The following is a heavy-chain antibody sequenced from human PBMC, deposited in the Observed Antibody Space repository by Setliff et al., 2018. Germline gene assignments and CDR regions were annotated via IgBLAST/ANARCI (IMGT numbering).Heavy chain of an antibody. CDR1: GGSISSSSYY. V-gene: IGHV4-39*01. CDR2: IYYSGST. CDR3: ALNPSWFGELFAWFDP. J-gene: IGHJ5*02. Sequence: PSETLSLTCTVSGGSISSSSYYWGWIRQPPGKGLEWMGSIYYSGSTYYNPSLKSRVTISVDTSKNQFSLKLSSVTAADTAVYYCALNPSWFGELFAWFDPWGQGTLGTSPQ. D-gene: IGHD3-10*01.